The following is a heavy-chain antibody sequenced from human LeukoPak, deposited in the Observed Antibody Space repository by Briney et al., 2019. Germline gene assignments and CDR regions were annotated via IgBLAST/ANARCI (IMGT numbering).Heavy chain of an antibody. V-gene: IGHV4-59*01. CDR3: ARGAYYYGSGSYYSPFDY. CDR2: IYYSGST. D-gene: IGHD3-10*01. Sequence: ETLSLTCTVSGGSISSYYWSWIRQPPGKGLEWIGYIYYSGSTNYNPSLKSRVTISVDTSKNQFSLKLSSVTAADTAVYYCARGAYYYGSGSYYSPFDYWGQGTLVTVSS. CDR1: GGSISSYY. J-gene: IGHJ4*02.